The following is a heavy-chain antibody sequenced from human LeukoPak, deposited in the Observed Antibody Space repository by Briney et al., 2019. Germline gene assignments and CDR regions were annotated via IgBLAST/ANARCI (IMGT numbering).Heavy chain of an antibody. V-gene: IGHV3-30*04. CDR3: AREGFTSSWLYYYYYMDV. J-gene: IGHJ6*03. CDR1: GFTFSNYG. Sequence: GGSLRLSCAASGFTFSNYGIHWVRQAPGKGLEWVAVISYDGRNKYYADSVRGRSTISRDNSKNGLFLQMNSLRPEDTAIYYCAREGFTSSWLYYYYYMDVWGKGTTVTVSS. CDR2: ISYDGRNK. D-gene: IGHD2-2*01.